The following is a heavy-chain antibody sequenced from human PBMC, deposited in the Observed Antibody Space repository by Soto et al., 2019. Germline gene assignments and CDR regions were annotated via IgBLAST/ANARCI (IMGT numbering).Heavy chain of an antibody. V-gene: IGHV4-59*01. J-gene: IGHJ5*02. D-gene: IGHD3-9*01. CDR3: AKDMHAGFTHCFDP. CDR2: TSYTGNT. Sequence: PSGALSGTRIVAGGSITSYHWGWIRQFPGKGLEWIAYTSYTGNTNYNPSLQSRVTISMDTSKNQLSLKLASMTAADTAVYYGAKDMHAGFTHCFDPWRHGTLFTASS. CDR1: GGSITSYH.